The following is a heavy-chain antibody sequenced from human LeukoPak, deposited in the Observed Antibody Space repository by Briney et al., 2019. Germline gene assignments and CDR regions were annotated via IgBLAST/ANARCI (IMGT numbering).Heavy chain of an antibody. Sequence: ASVKVSCKASGGTFSSYAIIWVRQAPGQGLEWMGGIIPIFGTANYAQKFQGRVTITADKSTSTAYMELRSLRSDDTAVYYCARGSPNYDSSGYYLGDIDYWGQGTLVTVSS. CDR3: ARGSPNYDSSGYYLGDIDY. CDR2: IIPIFGTA. J-gene: IGHJ4*02. V-gene: IGHV1-69*06. D-gene: IGHD3-22*01. CDR1: GGTFSSYA.